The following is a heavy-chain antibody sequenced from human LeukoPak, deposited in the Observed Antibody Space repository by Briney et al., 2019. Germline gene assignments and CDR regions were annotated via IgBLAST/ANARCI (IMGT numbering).Heavy chain of an antibody. CDR3: ARGTTIFAVVSYPDY. CDR2: IWSDGTNK. D-gene: IGHD3-3*01. CDR1: GFIFGHYV. J-gene: IGHJ4*02. Sequence: GGSLRLSCAASGFIFGHYVMSWVRQAPGKGLEWVAVIWSDGTNKYYADSVKGRFTISRDNSQNTLYLQMNSLRAEDTAVYYCARGTTIFAVVSYPDYWGQGTLVTVSS. V-gene: IGHV3-33*08.